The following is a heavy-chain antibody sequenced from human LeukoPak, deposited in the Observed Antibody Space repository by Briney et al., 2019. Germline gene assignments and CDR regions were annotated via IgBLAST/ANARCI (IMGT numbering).Heavy chain of an antibody. V-gene: IGHV4-59*01. CDR3: ARDGESSSPEH. Sequence: ASETLSLTCTVSGGSIGSYYWSWIRQPPGKGLEWIGYIYYSGSTNYNPSLKSRVTISVDTSKNQFSLKLSSVTAADTAVYYCARDGESSSPEHWGQGTLVTVSS. J-gene: IGHJ1*01. D-gene: IGHD6-6*01. CDR1: GGSIGSYY. CDR2: IYYSGST.